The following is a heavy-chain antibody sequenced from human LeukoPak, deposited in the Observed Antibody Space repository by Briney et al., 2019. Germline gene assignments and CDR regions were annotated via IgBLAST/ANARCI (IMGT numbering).Heavy chain of an antibody. CDR2: IKEDGREK. D-gene: IGHD3-3*01. CDR3: ARDSGFFRFDY. Sequence: GGSLRLSCVDSGFTFSSSWMTWVRQAPGKELEWVANIKEDGREKNHVDSVKGRFTISRDNAKKSLYLQMNSLRAEDTAVYYCARDSGFFRFDYWGQGTLVTVSS. CDR1: GFTFSSSW. V-gene: IGHV3-7*01. J-gene: IGHJ4*02.